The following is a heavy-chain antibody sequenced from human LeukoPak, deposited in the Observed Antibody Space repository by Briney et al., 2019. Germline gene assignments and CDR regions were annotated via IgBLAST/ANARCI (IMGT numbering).Heavy chain of an antibody. CDR3: AKCPVYWEPPDY. V-gene: IGHV3-30*18. CDR1: GFTFISYG. Sequence: PGTSLRLSCAASGFTFISYGMHWVRQAPGKGLEWVAIISYDGNTKYYGDSVKGRFTISRDNSKNTLYLQLDSLRVEDTAMYFCAKCPVYWEPPDYVGRGNLVTVSS. D-gene: IGHD1-26*01. J-gene: IGHJ4*02. CDR2: ISYDGNTK.